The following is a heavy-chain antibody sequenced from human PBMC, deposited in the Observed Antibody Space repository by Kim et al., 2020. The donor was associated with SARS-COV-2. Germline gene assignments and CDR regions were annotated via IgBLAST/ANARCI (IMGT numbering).Heavy chain of an antibody. CDR1: GYTFTNYY. CDR3: ARLEDGPSGDY. J-gene: IGHJ4*02. D-gene: IGHD1-1*01. V-gene: IGHV1-46*01. CDR2: INPSVGST. Sequence: ASVNVSCKASGYTFTNYYVHWVRQAPGQGLEWMGIINPSVGSTTYAQKFQGRVTMTRDTSTSTVYMELSSLKSEDTAVYYCARLEDGPSGDYWGQGTLVTVSS.